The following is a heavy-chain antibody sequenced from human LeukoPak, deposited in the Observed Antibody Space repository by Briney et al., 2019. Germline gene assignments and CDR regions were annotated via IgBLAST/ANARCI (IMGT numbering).Heavy chain of an antibody. V-gene: IGHV3-73*01. Sequence: GGSLRLSCAASGFTFSGSAMHWVRQASGKGLEWVCRIRSKVNSYATAYAASVKGRFTISRDDSKNTAYLQMNNLKTEDTAVYYCAKTTDNYYYYYRDVGGKGTTVTVSS. D-gene: IGHD4-17*01. CDR1: GFTFSGSA. J-gene: IGHJ6*03. CDR2: IRSKVNSYAT. CDR3: AKTTDNYYYYYRDV.